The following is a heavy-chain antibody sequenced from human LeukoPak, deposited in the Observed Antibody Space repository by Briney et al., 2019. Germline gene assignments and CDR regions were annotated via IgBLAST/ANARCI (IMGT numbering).Heavy chain of an antibody. Sequence: SETLSLTSIVAGGSTSIRSHYWEWIRQPPGKGLEWSGSIHYTGSTYNNPSLKSRVTISVDTSKNQLSLKLSSVTAADTAVYYCGRQADYAVRSVPRGLVDHWGQGTLVTVSS. J-gene: IGHJ5*02. CDR3: GRQADYAVRSVPRGLVDH. CDR2: IHYTGST. V-gene: IGHV4-39*01. CDR1: GGSTSIRSHY. D-gene: IGHD3-3*01.